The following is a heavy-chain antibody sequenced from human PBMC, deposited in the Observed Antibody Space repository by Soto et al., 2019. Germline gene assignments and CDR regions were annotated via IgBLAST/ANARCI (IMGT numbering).Heavy chain of an antibody. CDR1: GGSISSSSYY. J-gene: IGHJ5*02. CDR3: AGDRTLGSSGHWFDP. D-gene: IGHD6-6*01. Sequence: QLQLQESGPGLVKPSETLSLTCTVSGGSISSSSYYWGWIRQPPGKGLEWIGSIYYSGSTYYNPSLKSRVTISVDTSKNQFSLKLSSVTAADTAVYYCAGDRTLGSSGHWFDPWGQGTLVTVSS. CDR2: IYYSGST. V-gene: IGHV4-39*02.